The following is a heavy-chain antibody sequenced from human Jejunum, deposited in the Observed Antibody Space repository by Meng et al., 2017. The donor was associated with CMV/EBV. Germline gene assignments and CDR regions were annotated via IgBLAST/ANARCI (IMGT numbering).Heavy chain of an antibody. CDR3: VRYSNYEGVFDY. V-gene: IGHV3-7*01. CDR2: IKQDGSER. J-gene: IGHJ4*02. CDR1: GFPFSNYW. Sequence: ASGFPFSNYWMSWVRQAPGKGLEWVANIKQDGSERYYVDSVKGRFTLSRDNAKNSLYLQMNSLRVDDTAVYYCVRYSNYEGVFDYWGQGTLVTVSS. D-gene: IGHD4-11*01.